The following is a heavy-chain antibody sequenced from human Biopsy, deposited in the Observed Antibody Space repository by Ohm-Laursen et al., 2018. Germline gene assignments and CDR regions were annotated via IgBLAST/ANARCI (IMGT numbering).Heavy chain of an antibody. CDR3: ARGRGWGNTYFRSFDY. CDR2: NHNSGST. J-gene: IGHJ4*02. CDR1: GDSVSSGSFY. V-gene: IGHV4-61*01. D-gene: IGHD3-9*01. Sequence: SETLSLTCTVSGDSVSSGSFYWSWIRQPPGKGLEWIGHNHNSGSTNYNPSLKSRVTITADTSKNQFSLKLSSVTAADTAMYYCARGRGWGNTYFRSFDYWGQGTLVTVSS.